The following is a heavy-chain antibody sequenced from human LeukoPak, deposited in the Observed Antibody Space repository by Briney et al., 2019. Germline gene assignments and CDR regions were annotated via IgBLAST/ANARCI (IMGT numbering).Heavy chain of an antibody. Sequence: GGSLRLSCAASGFTFSSYAMSWVRQVPGKGLEWVSAISGSGGSTYYADSVKGRFTISRDNSKNTLYLQMNSLRAEDTAVYYCAKAMYSSSSPGDYWGQGTLVTVSS. D-gene: IGHD6-6*01. CDR1: GFTFSSYA. CDR3: AKAMYSSSSPGDY. J-gene: IGHJ4*02. V-gene: IGHV3-23*01. CDR2: ISGSGGST.